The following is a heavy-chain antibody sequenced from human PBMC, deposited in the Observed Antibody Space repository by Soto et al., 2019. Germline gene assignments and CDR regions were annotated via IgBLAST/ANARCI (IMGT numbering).Heavy chain of an antibody. J-gene: IGHJ6*02. Sequence: ASVTVSCTASGYTFTSYAMHWVRQAPGQRLEWMGWINAGNGNTKYSQKFQGRVTITRDTSASTAYMELSSLRSEDTAVYYCARGGWDYYYYGMDVWGQGTTVTVSS. CDR1: GYTFTSYA. V-gene: IGHV1-3*01. D-gene: IGHD6-19*01. CDR2: INAGNGNT. CDR3: ARGGWDYYYYGMDV.